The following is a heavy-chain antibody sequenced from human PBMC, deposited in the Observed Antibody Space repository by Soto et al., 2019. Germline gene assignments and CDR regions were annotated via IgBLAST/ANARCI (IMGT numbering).Heavy chain of an antibody. D-gene: IGHD1-1*01. CDR3: ARRTDAYNWADY. Sequence: EVQLVESGGGLVQPGGSLRLSCAASGFTFSSHWMHWVRQAPGTGMVWVSRINTDGSNTNYADSVKGRFTISRDNAKNTLFLQMNSLRAEDTAVYYCARRTDAYNWADYWGQGTLVTVSS. J-gene: IGHJ4*02. CDR2: INTDGSNT. V-gene: IGHV3-74*01. CDR1: GFTFSSHW.